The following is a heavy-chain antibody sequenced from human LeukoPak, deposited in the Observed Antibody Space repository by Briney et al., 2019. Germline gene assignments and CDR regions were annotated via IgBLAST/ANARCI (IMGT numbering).Heavy chain of an antibody. CDR2: IIPIFGTA. D-gene: IGHD3-22*01. J-gene: IGHJ5*02. CDR1: GYTFTSYY. CDR3: ARGAHVRMYDSNHNCFDP. V-gene: IGHV1-46*01. Sequence: ASVKVSCKASGYTFTSYYMHWVRQAPGQGLEWMGGIIPIFGTANYAHKFQGRVTMTRDMSTSTVYMELSSLRSEDTAVYYCARGAHVRMYDSNHNCFDPWGQGTLVTVSS.